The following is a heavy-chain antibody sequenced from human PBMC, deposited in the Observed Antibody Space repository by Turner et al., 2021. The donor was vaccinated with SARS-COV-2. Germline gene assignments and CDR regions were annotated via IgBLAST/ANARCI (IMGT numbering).Heavy chain of an antibody. CDR2: ISHSGST. CDR1: GGSFSGCY. Sequence: QVQLQQWGAGLLKPSETLSLTCAAYGGSFSGCYWSWIRQSPGKGLEWIGEISHSGSTTYNPSLKSRVTLSVDRSKIQFSLRLSSVTAADTAVYYCARVNYGGVTVRDYYSYYGMDVWGQGTTVTVS. J-gene: IGHJ6*02. V-gene: IGHV4-34*01. CDR3: ARVNYGGVTVRDYYSYYGMDV. D-gene: IGHD2-21*02.